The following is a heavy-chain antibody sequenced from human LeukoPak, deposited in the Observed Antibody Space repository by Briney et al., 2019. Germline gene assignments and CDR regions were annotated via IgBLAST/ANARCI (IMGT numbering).Heavy chain of an antibody. V-gene: IGHV3-23*01. J-gene: IGHJ4*02. D-gene: IGHD6-19*01. Sequence: SGGSLRLSCAASEFTFSSHAMIWVRQAPGKGLEWISPITSTSSDIFYTDSVKGRFTISRDNSKNTLYLQMNSLRAEDTAVYYCAKYQGSGWYGGDYWGQGTLVTVSS. CDR1: EFTFSSHA. CDR3: AKYQGSGWYGGDY. CDR2: ITSTSSDI.